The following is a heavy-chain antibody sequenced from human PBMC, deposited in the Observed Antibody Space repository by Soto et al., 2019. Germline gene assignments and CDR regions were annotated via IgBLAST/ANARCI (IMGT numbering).Heavy chain of an antibody. V-gene: IGHV2-5*02. CDR1: VFSRSASGVA. CDR2: IFWDDDK. CDR3: ARIFDFWSGYYFSY. J-gene: IGHJ4*02. Sequence: SCPTLVNPTQTLTLTCTFSVFSRSASGVAVGWIRQAPRKAPEWRAFIFWDDDKRYSPSLENRLTITKDTSKNQVVLTMTNMDPVDTATYYCARIFDFWSGYYFSYWGRGTLVTVSS. D-gene: IGHD3-3*01.